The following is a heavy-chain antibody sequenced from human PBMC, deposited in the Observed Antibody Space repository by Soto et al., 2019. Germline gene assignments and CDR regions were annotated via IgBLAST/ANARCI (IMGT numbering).Heavy chain of an antibody. CDR3: ARDMPYYDILTGPPG. Sequence: SETMSLTCTVSGGYISSGGCYWSWISQPPGKGLEWIGYIYYSGSTYYNPSLKSRVTISVDTSKNQFSLKLSSVTAADTAVYYCARDMPYYDILTGPPGWGQGTLVTVSS. CDR2: IYYSGST. CDR1: GGYISSGGCY. D-gene: IGHD3-9*01. J-gene: IGHJ4*02. V-gene: IGHV4-30-4*01.